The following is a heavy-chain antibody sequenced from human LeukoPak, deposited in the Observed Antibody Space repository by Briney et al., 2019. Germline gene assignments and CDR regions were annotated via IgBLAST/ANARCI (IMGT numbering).Heavy chain of an antibody. CDR3: ARYSYGPTYFDY. D-gene: IGHD5-18*01. V-gene: IGHV4-61*05. CDR1: GGSISSSSYY. J-gene: IGHJ4*02. Sequence: SETLSLTCTVSGGSISSSSYYWSWIRQPPGKGLEWIGYIYYSGSTNYNPSLKSRVTISVDTSKNQFSLKLSSVTAADTAVYYCARYSYGPTYFDYWGQGTLVTVSS. CDR2: IYYSGST.